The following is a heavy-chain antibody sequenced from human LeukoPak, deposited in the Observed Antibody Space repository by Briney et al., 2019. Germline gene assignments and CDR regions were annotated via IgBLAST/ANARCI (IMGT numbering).Heavy chain of an antibody. D-gene: IGHD3-3*01. V-gene: IGHV1-69*13. CDR2: IIPIFGTA. J-gene: IGHJ6*03. CDR3: ARDGDFWSNSYYYYMDV. CDR1: GGTFSSYA. Sequence: SVKVSCKASGGTFSSYAISWVRQAPGQGLEWMGGIIPIFGTANYAQKFQGRVTITADESTSTAYMELSSLRSEDTAVYYYARDGDFWSNSYYYYMDVWGKGTTVTVSS.